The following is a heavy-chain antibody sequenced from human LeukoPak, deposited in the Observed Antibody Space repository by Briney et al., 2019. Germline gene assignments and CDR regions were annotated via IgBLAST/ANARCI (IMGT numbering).Heavy chain of an antibody. V-gene: IGHV3-15*01. D-gene: IGHD2-21*02. Sequence: GGSLRLSCAASGFTFSNAWMSWVRQAPGKGLEWVGRIKSKTDGGTTDYAAPVKGRFTISRDDSKNTLYLQMNSLKTEDTAVYYCTTGSLLAYCGGDCYFPWGRGTLVTVSS. J-gene: IGHJ5*02. CDR3: TTGSLLAYCGGDCYFP. CDR1: GFTFSNAW. CDR2: IKSKTDGGTT.